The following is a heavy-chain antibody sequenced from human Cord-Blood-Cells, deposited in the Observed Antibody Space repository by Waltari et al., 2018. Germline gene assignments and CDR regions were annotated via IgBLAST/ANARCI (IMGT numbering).Heavy chain of an antibody. D-gene: IGHD6-13*01. J-gene: IGHJ3*02. Sequence: EVQLLESGGGLVQPGGYLRLSCAASGFTFSSYAMSWVRQAPGKGLEWVSAISGSGGSTYYADSVKGRFTISRDNSKNTLYLQMNSLRAEDTAVYYCAKAFIAAHAFDIWGQGTMVTVSS. CDR3: AKAFIAAHAFDI. CDR1: GFTFSSYA. V-gene: IGHV3-23*01. CDR2: ISGSGGST.